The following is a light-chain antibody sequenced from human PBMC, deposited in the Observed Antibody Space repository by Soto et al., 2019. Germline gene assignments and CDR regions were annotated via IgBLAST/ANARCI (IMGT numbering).Light chain of an antibody. Sequence: SYELTQPPSVSVSPGQTASITCSGNKLGNKNVCWYQQKAGQSPVLLIYQDSQRPSGIPERFSGSNSGNTATLTISGTQAMDDSEYYCQALDNGTVIFGRGTKLTVL. V-gene: IGLV3-1*01. CDR1: KLGNKN. CDR2: QDS. J-gene: IGLJ2*01. CDR3: QALDNGTVI.